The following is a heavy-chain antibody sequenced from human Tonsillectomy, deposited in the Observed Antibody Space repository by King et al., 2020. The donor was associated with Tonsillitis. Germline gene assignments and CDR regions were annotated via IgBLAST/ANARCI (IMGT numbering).Heavy chain of an antibody. CDR2: IYSSEST. Sequence: VQLQESGPGLVPPSEPLSLTCPVSGGSIHSYYWSWIRQPAGKGLEWIGRIYSSESTNYNPPLKSRVNMSVATSKNQFFLKLSSVTAADTAVYYCARDAYAGIDYWGQGILVTVSS. J-gene: IGHJ4*02. D-gene: IGHD1-14*01. V-gene: IGHV4-4*07. CDR3: ARDAYAGIDY. CDR1: GGSIHSYY.